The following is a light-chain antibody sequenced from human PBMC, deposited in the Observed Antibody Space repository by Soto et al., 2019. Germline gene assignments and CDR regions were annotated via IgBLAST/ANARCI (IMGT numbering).Light chain of an antibody. CDR2: GAS. V-gene: IGKV3-20*01. CDR1: QSVSSRY. Sequence: ILFTRCPGNLTQSPSEIATPSFKTSQSVSSRYLAWYQQKPGQAPKLLIYGASSRATGVPYRFSGSGSGTDFTLTISRLEPEDFAVYYCQQDNNSAWTFGQGTKVDIK. CDR3: QQDNNSAWT. J-gene: IGKJ1*01.